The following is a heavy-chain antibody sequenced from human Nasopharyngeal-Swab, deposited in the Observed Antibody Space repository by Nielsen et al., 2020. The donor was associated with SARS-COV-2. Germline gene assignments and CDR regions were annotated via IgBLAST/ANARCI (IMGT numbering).Heavy chain of an antibody. CDR1: GYTFTSYD. CDR2: INPNSGNT. V-gene: IGHV1-8*01. J-gene: IGHJ4*02. Sequence: ASVTVSCKASGYTFTSYDIHWVRQAPGQGLEWMGWINPNSGNTGYAQKFQGRVTMTRNTSISTAYMELSSLRSEDTAVYYCARALTDTRFGPVHWGRGTLVTVSS. CDR3: ARALTDTRFGPVH. D-gene: IGHD3-9*01.